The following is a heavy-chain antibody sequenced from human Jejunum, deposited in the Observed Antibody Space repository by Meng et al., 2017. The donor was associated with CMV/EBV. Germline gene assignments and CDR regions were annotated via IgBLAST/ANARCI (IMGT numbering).Heavy chain of an antibody. D-gene: IGHD3-3*01. CDR2: IHDTGST. CDR1: GGSIGRGDYY. J-gene: IGHJ4*02. CDR3: ARGSIFVSFDS. V-gene: IGHV4-30-4*08. Sequence: VQLQASGPGLVKPSQTLSLTCSVSGGSIGRGDYYWSWIRQPPGKGLEWIGYIHDTGSTYYNPSLKSRVDISLGTSRNHFSLTLSSVTAEDTAVYFCARGSIFVSFDSWGQGTLVTVSS.